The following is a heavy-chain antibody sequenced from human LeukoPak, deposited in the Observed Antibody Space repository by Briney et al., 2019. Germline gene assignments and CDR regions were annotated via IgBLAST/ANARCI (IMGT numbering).Heavy chain of an antibody. CDR1: GFTFTSSA. V-gene: IGHV1-58*02. Sequence: SVKVSCKASGFTFTSSAMQWVRQARGQRLEWIGWIVVGSGNTNYAQKFQERVTITRDMSTSTAYMELSSLRSEDTAVYYCARETGIYDSSGYYYSHFDYWGQGTLVTVSS. J-gene: IGHJ4*02. CDR3: ARETGIYDSSGYYYSHFDY. D-gene: IGHD3-22*01. CDR2: IVVGSGNT.